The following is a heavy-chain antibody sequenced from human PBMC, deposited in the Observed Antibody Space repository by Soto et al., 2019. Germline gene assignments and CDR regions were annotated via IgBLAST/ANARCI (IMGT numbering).Heavy chain of an antibody. D-gene: IGHD4-4*01. CDR1: GFTFSSYA. V-gene: IGHV3-23*01. CDR2: ITGSGSNT. Sequence: GGSLRLSCAASGFTFSSYAMSWVRQAPGKGLEWVSSITGSGSNTYYTDSVKGRFAISRDNSKNTLYLQITGLRAEDTAVYYCANHDRMGMTTLYYYYMDVWGKWTTVTVSS. J-gene: IGHJ6*03. CDR3: ANHDRMGMTTLYYYYMDV.